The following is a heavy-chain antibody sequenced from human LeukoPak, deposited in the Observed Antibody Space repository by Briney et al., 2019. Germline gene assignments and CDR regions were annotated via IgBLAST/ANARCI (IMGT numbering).Heavy chain of an antibody. CDR1: GFTFSNAW. V-gene: IGHV3-15*01. Sequence: PGGSLRLSCAASGFTFSNAWMSWVRQAPGKGLEWVGRIKSKTDGGTTDYAAPVKGRFTISRDDSKNTLYLQMNSLKTEDTAVYYCARILYISGWSIDYWGQGALVTVSS. CDR2: IKSKTDGGTT. CDR3: ARILYISGWSIDY. D-gene: IGHD6-19*01. J-gene: IGHJ4*02.